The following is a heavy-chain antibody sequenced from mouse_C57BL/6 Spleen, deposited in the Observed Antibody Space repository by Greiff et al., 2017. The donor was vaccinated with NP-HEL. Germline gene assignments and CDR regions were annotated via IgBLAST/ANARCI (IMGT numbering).Heavy chain of an antibody. CDR1: GYAFSSSW. CDR3: AREAIYYYGTGGYFDV. V-gene: IGHV1-82*01. J-gene: IGHJ1*03. CDR2: IYPGDGDP. D-gene: IGHD1-1*01. Sequence: QVQLQQSGPELVKPGASVKISCKASGYAFSSSWMNWVKQRPGKGLEWIGRIYPGDGDPNYNGKFKGKATLTADKSSRTAYMQLSSLTSEDSAVYFCAREAIYYYGTGGYFDVWGTGTTVTVSS.